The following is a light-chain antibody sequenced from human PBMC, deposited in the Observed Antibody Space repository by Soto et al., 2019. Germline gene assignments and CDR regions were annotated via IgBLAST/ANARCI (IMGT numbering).Light chain of an antibody. CDR1: QSVSSSD. V-gene: IGKV3-20*01. Sequence: EIVWTQSPGTLSLSPGDRATLSCRASQSVSSSDLAWYQQKPGQAPRLLIYGASTRATGIPDRFSGSGSGTDFTLTISRLEPEDFAVYYCQQYGGSPLYTFGQGTKVDIK. CDR2: GAS. J-gene: IGKJ2*01. CDR3: QQYGGSPLYT.